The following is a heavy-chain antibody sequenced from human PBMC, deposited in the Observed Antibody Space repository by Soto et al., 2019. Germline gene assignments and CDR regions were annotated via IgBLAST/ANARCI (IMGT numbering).Heavy chain of an antibody. J-gene: IGHJ5*02. CDR1: GYTFTGYY. D-gene: IGHD6-13*01. V-gene: IGHV1-46*01. Sequence: ASVKVSCKASGYTFTGYYMHWVRQAPGQGLEWMGRINPSGGSTSYAQKFQGRVTMTRDTSTSTVYMELSSLRSEDTAVYYCARDVRAAASTDGWFDPWGQGTLVTVSS. CDR3: ARDVRAAASTDGWFDP. CDR2: INPSGGST.